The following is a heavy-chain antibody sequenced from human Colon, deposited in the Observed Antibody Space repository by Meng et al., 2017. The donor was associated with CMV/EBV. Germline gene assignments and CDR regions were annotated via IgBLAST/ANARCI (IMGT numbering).Heavy chain of an antibody. V-gene: IGHV4-4*02. CDR3: ARHLAGTYSPGDY. CDR2: IYHSGAT. CDR1: GGSISSSNW. Sequence: AVSGGSISSSNWWSWVRQPPGKGLEWIGEIYHSGATNYKPSLKSRVTMSLDKSKNEVSLKLTSVTAADTAVYYCARHLAGTYSPGDYWGQGTLVTVSS. J-gene: IGHJ4*02. D-gene: IGHD6-19*01.